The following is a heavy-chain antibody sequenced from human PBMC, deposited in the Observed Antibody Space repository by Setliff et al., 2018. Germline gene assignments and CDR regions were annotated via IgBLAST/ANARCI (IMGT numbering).Heavy chain of an antibody. V-gene: IGHV4-38-2*01. CDR3: AKHRSYFDY. CDR2: IYHSGST. CDR1: GYSISNDYF. Sequence: TLSLTCPASGYSISNDYFWGWIRQPPGKGLEWIGSIYHSGSTSYYPSLKSRVTISVDTSKNQFSLNLSSVTAADTAVYYCAKHRSYFDYWGQGTLVTVST. J-gene: IGHJ4*02.